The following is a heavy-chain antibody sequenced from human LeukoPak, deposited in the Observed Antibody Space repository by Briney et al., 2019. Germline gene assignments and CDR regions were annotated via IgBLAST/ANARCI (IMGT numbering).Heavy chain of an antibody. Sequence: GWIRQPPGKGLEWTGSIYYSVSTYYSPSLKSRVTISVDTSKNQFSLKLSSVTAADTAVYYCASYGSGSYDPYYYGMDVWGQGTTVTVSS. J-gene: IGHJ6*02. CDR3: ASYGSGSYDPYYYGMDV. V-gene: IGHV4-39*07. D-gene: IGHD3-10*01. CDR2: IYYSVST.